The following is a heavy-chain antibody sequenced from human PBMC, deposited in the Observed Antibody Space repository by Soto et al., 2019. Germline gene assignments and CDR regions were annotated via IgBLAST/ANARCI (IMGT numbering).Heavy chain of an antibody. J-gene: IGHJ5*02. CDR2: THHSGST. CDR3: ARNGDCSSSRCNVGWFDP. CDR1: GDSVSTHYW. Sequence: QVQLQESGPGLVKPSGTLSLTCAVSGDSVSTHYWWSWVRQSPGKGLEWIGETHHSGSTHYNPSLNSRVTISVDKSKNDFSLKLTSVTAADTAVYCCARNGDCSSSRCNVGWFDPWGRGTLVTVSS. V-gene: IGHV4-4*01. D-gene: IGHD2-2*01.